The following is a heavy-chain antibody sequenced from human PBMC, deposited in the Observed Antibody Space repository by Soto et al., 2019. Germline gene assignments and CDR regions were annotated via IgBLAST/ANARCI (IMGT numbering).Heavy chain of an antibody. CDR1: GFTFSSYS. CDR3: ARVGYCSSTSCYTGGMDV. Sequence: EVQLVESGGGRAKPGGSLSPSFAPLGFTFSSYSINGSRRAPGKGRGWASSISSSSSYIYYADSVKGRFTISRDNAKNSLYLQMNSLRAEDTAVYYCARVGYCSSTSCYTGGMDVWGQGTTVTVSS. D-gene: IGHD2-2*02. V-gene: IGHV3-21*01. CDR2: ISSSSSYI. J-gene: IGHJ6*02.